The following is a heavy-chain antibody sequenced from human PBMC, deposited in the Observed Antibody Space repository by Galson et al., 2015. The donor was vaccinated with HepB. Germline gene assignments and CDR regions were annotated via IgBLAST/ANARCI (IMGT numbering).Heavy chain of an antibody. V-gene: IGHV5-51*01. Sequence: QSGAEVKKPGESLKISCKGSGYRFTSYWIAWMRQMPGKGLEWMGIIYPGDSDTRYSPSFQGQVTISADKSFTTAYLQWSSLKASDTAMYYCARRSVTFWDYWGQGTLVTVSS. J-gene: IGHJ4*02. CDR3: ARRSVTFWDY. D-gene: IGHD4-17*01. CDR1: GYRFTSYW. CDR2: IYPGDSDT.